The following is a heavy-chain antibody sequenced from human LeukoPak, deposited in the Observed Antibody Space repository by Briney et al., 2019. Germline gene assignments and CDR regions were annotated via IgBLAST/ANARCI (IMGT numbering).Heavy chain of an antibody. J-gene: IGHJ4*02. CDR3: ARGPTYYYDSSGYDY. D-gene: IGHD3-22*01. CDR2: IYHSGST. CDR1: GCSISSDGYS. Sequence: PSQTLSLTCAVSGCSISSDGYSWSWIPQPPGKGREWIGNIYHSGSTYYNPALKSRVTIRVGTSKTQFSLKLSSVTAADTAVYYCARGPTYYYDSSGYDYWGQGTLITVSS. V-gene: IGHV4-30-2*01.